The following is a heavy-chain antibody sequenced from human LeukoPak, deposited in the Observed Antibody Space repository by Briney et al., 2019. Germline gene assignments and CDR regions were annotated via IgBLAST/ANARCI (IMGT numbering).Heavy chain of an antibody. Sequence: GGSLRLSCAASGFTFDDYAMHWVRQAPGKGLEWVSGISWNSGSIGYADSVKGRFTISRDNAKNSLYLQMNSLRAEDTALYYCARDSSSWYYPANNWFDPWGQGTLVTVSS. CDR3: ARDSSSWYYPANNWFDP. J-gene: IGHJ5*02. V-gene: IGHV3-9*01. CDR2: ISWNSGSI. CDR1: GFTFDDYA. D-gene: IGHD6-13*01.